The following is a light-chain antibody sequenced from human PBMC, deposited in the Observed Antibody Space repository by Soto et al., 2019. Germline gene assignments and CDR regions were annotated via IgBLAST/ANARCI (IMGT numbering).Light chain of an antibody. CDR3: SSYTTSRTLV. J-gene: IGLJ2*01. Sequence: QSALTQPASVSGSPGQSITISCTGTSSDVGAYNYVSWYQQHPGKVPKVIIYDVSVRPSGVSNRFSGSKSGNTASLTISGLQAEDEADYYCSSYTTSRTLVFGGGTKLTVL. V-gene: IGLV2-14*03. CDR1: SSDVGAYNY. CDR2: DVS.